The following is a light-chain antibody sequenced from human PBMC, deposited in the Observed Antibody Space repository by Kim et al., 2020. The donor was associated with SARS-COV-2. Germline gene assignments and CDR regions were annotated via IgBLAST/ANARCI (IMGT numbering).Light chain of an antibody. CDR3: QQYDNLPLT. CDR1: QDISNY. Sequence: DIQMTQSPSSLSASVGDRVTITCQASQDISNYLNWYQQKPGKAPKLLIYGASSLETGVPSRFSGSGSGTDFTFTITSLQPEDFATYYCQQYDNLPLTFGPGTKVDIK. CDR2: GAS. J-gene: IGKJ3*01. V-gene: IGKV1-33*01.